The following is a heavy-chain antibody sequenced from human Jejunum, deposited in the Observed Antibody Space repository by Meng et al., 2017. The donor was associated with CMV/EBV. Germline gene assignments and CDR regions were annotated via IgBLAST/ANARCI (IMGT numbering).Heavy chain of an antibody. J-gene: IGHJ4*02. CDR2: IRSKSNNYAT. V-gene: IGHV3-73*01. D-gene: IGHD3-22*01. CDR1: GFSFSDSA. CDR3: ISYKYDSSGYFSHY. Sequence: SGFSFSDSARHWVRQASGKGLEWVGRIRSKSNNYATAYAASVKDRFTISRDDSKNTAYLQMNTLKTEDTAVYYCISYKYDSSGYFSHYWGQGTLVTVSS.